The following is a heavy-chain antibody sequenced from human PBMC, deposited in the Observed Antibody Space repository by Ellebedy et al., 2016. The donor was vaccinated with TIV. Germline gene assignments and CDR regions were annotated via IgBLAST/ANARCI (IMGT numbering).Heavy chain of an antibody. Sequence: GGSLRLSCAASGFTFSNYWMTWVRQAPGKGLEWVANINQDGSERNYVDSVKGRFAISRDNAKNSLYLQMNSLRADDTAVYYCARDKGDDSGAKFDSWGQGTLVTVSS. CDR3: ARDKGDDSGAKFDS. CDR1: GFTFSNYW. J-gene: IGHJ4*02. CDR2: INQDGSER. V-gene: IGHV3-7*03. D-gene: IGHD6-19*01.